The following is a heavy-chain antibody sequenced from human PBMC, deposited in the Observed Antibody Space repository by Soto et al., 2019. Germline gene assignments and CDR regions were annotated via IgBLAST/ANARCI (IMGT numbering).Heavy chain of an antibody. V-gene: IGHV1-2*04. J-gene: IGHJ6*02. CDR3: ARGAATVVEWNYYYGMDV. CDR1: GYTFTGYY. D-gene: IGHD2-15*01. Sequence: ASVKVSCKASGYTFTGYYMHWVRQAPGQGLEWMGWINPNSGGTNYAQKFQGWVTMTRDTSISTAYMELSRLRSDDTAVYYCARGAATVVEWNYYYGMDVWGQGTTVTVSS. CDR2: INPNSGGT.